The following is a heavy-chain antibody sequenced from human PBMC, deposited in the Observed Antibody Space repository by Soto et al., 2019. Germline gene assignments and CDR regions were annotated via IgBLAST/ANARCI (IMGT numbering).Heavy chain of an antibody. J-gene: IGHJ3*02. CDR3: ARDRPGDVGDGFDI. D-gene: IGHD3-10*01. V-gene: IGHV3-53*02. CDR1: GLTVSSNY. CDR2: LYSGGST. Sequence: EVQLVETGGGLIQPGGSLRLSCAASGLTVSSNYMNWVRQAPGKGMEWVSVLYSGGSTHYAGSVKGRFIISRDNSMNTLYLQMTSLRVEDTAVYYCARDRPGDVGDGFDIWGHGTMVTVSS.